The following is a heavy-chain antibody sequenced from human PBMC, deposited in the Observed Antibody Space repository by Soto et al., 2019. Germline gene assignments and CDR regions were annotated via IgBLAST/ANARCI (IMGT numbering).Heavy chain of an antibody. V-gene: IGHV1-69*02. J-gene: IGHJ4*02. CDR2: IIPILGIA. CDR3: ARVCQQLPVS. Sequence: QVQLVQSGAEVKKPGSSVXVSCKASGGTFSSYTISWVXQAPGEGLEWMGRIIPILGIANYAKKFQGRVTITADKSTGTAYMELSSLRSEDTAVYYCARVCQQLPVSWGQGTLVTVSS. CDR1: GGTFSSYT. D-gene: IGHD6-13*01.